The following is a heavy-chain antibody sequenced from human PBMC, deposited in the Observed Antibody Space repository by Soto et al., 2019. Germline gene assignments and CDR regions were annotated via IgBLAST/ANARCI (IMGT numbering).Heavy chain of an antibody. CDR2: IYHSGST. V-gene: IGHV4-4*02. CDR3: ARCLSPDCSGGSCYHPYHYDPHNWFDP. Sequence: SETLSLTCAVSSGSISSSNWWSWVRQPPGKGLEWIGEIYHSGSTNYNPSLKSRVTISVDKSKNQFSLKLSSVTAADTAVYYCARCLSPDCSGGSCYHPYHYDPHNWFDPWGQGTLVTVSS. D-gene: IGHD2-15*01. J-gene: IGHJ5*02. CDR1: SGSISSSNW.